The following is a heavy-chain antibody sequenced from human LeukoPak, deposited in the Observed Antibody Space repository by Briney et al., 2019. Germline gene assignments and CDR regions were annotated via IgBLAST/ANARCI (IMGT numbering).Heavy chain of an antibody. CDR1: GGSFSGYY. D-gene: IGHD3-16*01. V-gene: IGHV4-34*01. CDR3: ARCARTFVDY. J-gene: IGHJ4*02. Sequence: PSETLSLTCAVYGGSFSGYYWSWIRQPPGKGLEWIGEINHSGSTNYNPSLKSRVTISVDTSKNQFSLKLNSVTAADTAVYYCARCARTFVDYWGQGTLVTVSS. CDR2: INHSGST.